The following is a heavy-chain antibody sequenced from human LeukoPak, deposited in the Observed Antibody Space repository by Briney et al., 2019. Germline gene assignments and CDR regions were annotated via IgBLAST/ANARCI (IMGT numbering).Heavy chain of an antibody. J-gene: IGHJ6*04. CDR1: GFTFDDYA. D-gene: IGHD6-13*01. CDR2: ISGDGNRI. Sequence: GGSLRPSCAASGFTFDDYAMHWVRQAPGKGLEWVSLISGDGNRIHYADSVKGRFTISRDNSKNSLYLQMNSLRTEDTALYYCAKAIESRAAARTYGVDVWGGGHGGPVSS. CDR3: AKAIESRAAARTYGVDV. V-gene: IGHV3-43*02.